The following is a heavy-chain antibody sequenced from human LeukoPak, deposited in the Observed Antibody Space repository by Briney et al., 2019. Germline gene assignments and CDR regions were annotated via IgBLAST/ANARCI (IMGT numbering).Heavy chain of an antibody. J-gene: IGHJ4*02. V-gene: IGHV1-18*01. Sequence: VASVKVSCKASGYTFTSYGISWVRQARGQGLEGMGWISAYNGNTNYAQKLQGRVTMTTDTSTSTAYMELRSLRSDDTAVYYCARDLIGTAAGTYWGEGTLVTVSS. D-gene: IGHD6-13*01. CDR2: ISAYNGNT. CDR3: ARDLIGTAAGTY. CDR1: GYTFTSYG.